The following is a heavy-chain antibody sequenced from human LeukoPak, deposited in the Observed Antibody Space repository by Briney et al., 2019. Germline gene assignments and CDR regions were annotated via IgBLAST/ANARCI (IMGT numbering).Heavy chain of an antibody. CDR2: ISGSGSST. Sequence: GGSLRLSCAASGFTFTTYSMNWVRQAPGKGLEWVSAISGSGSSTYYADSVKGRFTISRDNSKNTLYLQMNSLRAEDTAVYYCAKDRPVIVVVVAGFDYWGQGTLVTVSS. V-gene: IGHV3-23*01. CDR3: AKDRPVIVVVVAGFDY. D-gene: IGHD2-15*01. J-gene: IGHJ4*02. CDR1: GFTFTTYS.